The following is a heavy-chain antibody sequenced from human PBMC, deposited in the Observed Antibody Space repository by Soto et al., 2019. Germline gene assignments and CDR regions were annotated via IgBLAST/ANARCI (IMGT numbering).Heavy chain of an antibody. CDR1: AISFNTYG. CDR2: VTVTGGST. CDR3: AGQRSPEGWFDP. J-gene: IGHJ5*02. D-gene: IGHD3-10*01. V-gene: IGHV3-23*01. Sequence: VEMLESGGGLVQPGGSLRLSCAASAISFNTYGVTWVSQAPGKGLEWVSTVTVTGGSTYYADSVKGRFTISRDRSNYSVSLLLNSLRVEDTAIYYCAGQRSPEGWFDPWGQGTLVTVSS.